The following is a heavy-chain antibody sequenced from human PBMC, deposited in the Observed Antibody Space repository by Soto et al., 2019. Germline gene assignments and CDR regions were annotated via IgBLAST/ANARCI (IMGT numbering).Heavy chain of an antibody. Sequence: GASVKVSCKASGYTFTGYYMHCVRQAPGQGLEWMGWINPNSGGTNYAQKFQGWVTMTRDTSISTAYMELSRLRSDDTAVYYCARGVVATIEYYYYYYMDVWGKGTTVTVSS. CDR2: INPNSGGT. CDR3: ARGVVATIEYYYYYYMDV. CDR1: GYTFTGYY. V-gene: IGHV1-2*04. D-gene: IGHD5-12*01. J-gene: IGHJ6*03.